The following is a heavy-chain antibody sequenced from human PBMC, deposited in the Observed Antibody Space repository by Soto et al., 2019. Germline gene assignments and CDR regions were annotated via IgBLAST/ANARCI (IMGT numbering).Heavy chain of an antibody. CDR2: IDPSDSYT. D-gene: IGHD3-3*01. Sequence: PGESLKISCKGSGYSFTSYWISWVRQMPGKGLEWIGRIDPSDSYTNYSPSFQGHVTISADKSISTSYLQWSSLKASDTAMYYCARHTDFWSGYRVLYYYGMDVWGQGTRFTASS. V-gene: IGHV5-10-1*01. CDR3: ARHTDFWSGYRVLYYYGMDV. CDR1: GYSFTSYW. J-gene: IGHJ6*02.